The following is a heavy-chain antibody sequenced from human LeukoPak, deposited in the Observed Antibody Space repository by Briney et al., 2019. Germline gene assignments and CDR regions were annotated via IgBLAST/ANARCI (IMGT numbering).Heavy chain of an antibody. D-gene: IGHD1-26*01. CDR3: ARGGGYYAIDY. Sequence: GGSLRLSCAASGFTFSNYWMTWVRQAPGKGLEWVSVLYSDDTTYYADSVKGRFTISRDNSKNTLYLQMNNLRAEDTAVYYCARGGGYYAIDYWGQGTLVTVSS. CDR1: GFTFSNYW. V-gene: IGHV3-53*01. J-gene: IGHJ4*02. CDR2: LYSDDTT.